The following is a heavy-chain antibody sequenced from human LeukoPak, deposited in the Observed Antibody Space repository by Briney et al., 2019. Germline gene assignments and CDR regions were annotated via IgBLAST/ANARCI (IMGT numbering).Heavy chain of an antibody. Sequence: ASVKVSCKASGGTFSSYAISGVRQAPGRGLEWMGWISAYNGNTNYAQKLQGRVTMTTDTSTSTAYMELRSLRSDDTAVYYCAEAAMVDDAFDIWGQGTMVTVSS. CDR2: ISAYNGNT. CDR1: GGTFSSYA. CDR3: AEAAMVDDAFDI. J-gene: IGHJ3*02. D-gene: IGHD5-18*01. V-gene: IGHV1-18*01.